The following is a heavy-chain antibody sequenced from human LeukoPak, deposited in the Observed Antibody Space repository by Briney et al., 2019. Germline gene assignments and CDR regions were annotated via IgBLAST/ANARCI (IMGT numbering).Heavy chain of an antibody. CDR3: AREDDWNYEDY. D-gene: IGHD1-7*01. CDR1: GFTFSNYW. J-gene: IGHJ4*02. Sequence: AGGSLRLSCAASGFTFSNYWMSWVRQAPGRGLEWVANIKQDGSKKYSVNSVKGRFTISRDNAKNSLYLQMNSLRAEDTAIYYCAREDDWNYEDYWGQGTLVTVSS. V-gene: IGHV3-7*01. CDR2: IKQDGSKK.